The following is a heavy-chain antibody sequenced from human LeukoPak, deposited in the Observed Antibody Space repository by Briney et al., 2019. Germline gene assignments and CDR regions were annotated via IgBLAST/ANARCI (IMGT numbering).Heavy chain of an antibody. CDR1: GGSISSYY. J-gene: IGHJ4*02. V-gene: IGHV4-59*01. Sequence: SETLSLTCTVSGGSISSYYWSWIRQPPGKGLEWIGYIYYSGSTNYNPSLKSRVTISVDTSKNRFSLKLSSVTAADTAVYYCARGQYSSSSGYFDYWGQGTLVTVSS. CDR3: ARGQYSSSSGYFDY. D-gene: IGHD6-6*01. CDR2: IYYSGST.